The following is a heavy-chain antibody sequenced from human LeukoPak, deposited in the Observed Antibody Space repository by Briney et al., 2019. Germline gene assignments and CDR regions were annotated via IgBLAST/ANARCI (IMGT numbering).Heavy chain of an antibody. V-gene: IGHV4-39*07. CDR3: ARDVRWTTGSYFYYYMDV. D-gene: IGHD1-14*01. Sequence: SETVSLTCTVSSGPIGSSSYYWGWIRQPPGKGLEWIGCNYYSGSIYHNPSLKSRVTISVDKSQNQFSMELSDVTAQDSAVYYCARDVRWTTGSYFYYYMDVWGKGTTVTVSS. CDR1: SGPIGSSSYY. CDR2: NYYSGSI. J-gene: IGHJ6*03.